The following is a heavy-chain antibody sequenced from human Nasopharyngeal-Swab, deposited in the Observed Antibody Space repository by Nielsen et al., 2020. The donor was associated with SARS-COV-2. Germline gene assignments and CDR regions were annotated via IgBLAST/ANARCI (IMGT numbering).Heavy chain of an antibody. CDR3: AKDSVTTSYYYYYMDV. J-gene: IGHJ6*03. V-gene: IGHV3-30*18. Sequence: LKISCAASGFTFSSYGMHWVRQAPGKGLEWVAVISYDGTYKKYADSVKGRFTISRDKSKNTLYLQINSLRGEDTAVYYCAKDSVTTSYYYYYMDVWGKGTTVTVSS. CDR2: ISYDGTYK. CDR1: GFTFSSYG. D-gene: IGHD4-11*01.